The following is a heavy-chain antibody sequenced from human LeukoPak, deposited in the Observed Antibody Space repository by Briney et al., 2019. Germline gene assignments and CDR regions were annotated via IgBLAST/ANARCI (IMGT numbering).Heavy chain of an antibody. CDR3: ARGDGYNFFDY. D-gene: IGHD5-24*01. V-gene: IGHV3-21*01. J-gene: IGHJ4*02. CDR2: MRDSSTYI. Sequence: GGSLRLSCAASGFIFSTYSMNWVRQPPGKGLEWVSSMRDSSTYIFYADSVKGRFTISRDNAKNSLYLQMNSRRAEDTAVYYCARGDGYNFFDYWGQGTLITVSS. CDR1: GFIFSTYS.